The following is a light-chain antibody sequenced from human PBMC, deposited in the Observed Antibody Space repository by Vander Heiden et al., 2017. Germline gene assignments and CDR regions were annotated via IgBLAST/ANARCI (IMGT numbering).Light chain of an antibody. J-gene: IGKJ4*01. V-gene: IGKV1-39*01. CDR3: QQSFTTPIT. CDR1: QSISTH. Sequence: IQLTPSPSSLSPSVGDRVTIPCRASQSISTHLNWYQQRPGRPPKLLIYDATNLESGVPSRFSGSGSGTDFTLTISSLQPEDFATYSCQQSFTTPITFAGGTKVEMK. CDR2: DAT.